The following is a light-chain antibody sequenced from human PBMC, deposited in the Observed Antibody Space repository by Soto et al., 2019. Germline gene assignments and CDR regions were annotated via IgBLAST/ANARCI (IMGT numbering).Light chain of an antibody. J-gene: IGKJ5*01. V-gene: IGKV1-9*01. Sequence: DIQLTQFSSCICQLVRHRLTNTRRASQGISSYLAWYQQKPGKAPKLLIYAASTLQTGVPSRFSGSGSGTELTLTISSLQPEDFATYYCQKLNSYPITCGKGTQLEIK. CDR2: AAS. CDR3: QKLNSYPIT. CDR1: QGISSY.